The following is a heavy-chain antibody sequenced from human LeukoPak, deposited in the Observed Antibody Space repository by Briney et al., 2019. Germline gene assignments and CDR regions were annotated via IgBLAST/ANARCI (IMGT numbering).Heavy chain of an antibody. J-gene: IGHJ6*04. D-gene: IGHD3-10*02. V-gene: IGHV3-48*03. Sequence: GGSLRLSCAASGFTFSSYEMNWVRQAPGKGLEWVSYISSSGSTIYYADSVKSRFTISRDNAKNSLYLQMNGLRAEDTAVYYCAELGITMIGGVWGKGTTVTTSS. CDR2: ISSSGSTI. CDR1: GFTFSSYE. CDR3: AELGITMIGGV.